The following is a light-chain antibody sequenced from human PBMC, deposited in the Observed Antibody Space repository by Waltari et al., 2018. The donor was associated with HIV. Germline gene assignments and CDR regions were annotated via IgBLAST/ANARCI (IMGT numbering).Light chain of an antibody. CDR1: SSDIGAFNY. V-gene: IGLV2-14*01. J-gene: IGLJ3*02. CDR3: SSYTRTSTVL. CDR2: EVT. Sequence: QSALTQPASMSGSPGQSITIFCTGTSSDIGAFNYLSWYQQHSGSAPKLMIEEVTNRPAGIVNRFSVSKSGKTASLTIAGLQAEDEANYYCSSYTRTSTVLFGGGTNLTVL.